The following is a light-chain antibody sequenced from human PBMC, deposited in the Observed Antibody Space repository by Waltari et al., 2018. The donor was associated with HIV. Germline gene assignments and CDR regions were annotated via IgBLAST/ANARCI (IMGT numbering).Light chain of an antibody. CDR1: SSDGGSYNL. CDR2: EVT. Sequence: QSALTQPPSVSGSPGQSVTISCTGTSSDGGSYNLVSWYQQSPGTAPKLMVYEVTYRPSGVPERFSGSKSGNTASLTISGLQAEDEADYYCSSFTSSSTVVFGGGTKLTVL. J-gene: IGLJ3*02. V-gene: IGLV2-18*02. CDR3: SSFTSSSTVV.